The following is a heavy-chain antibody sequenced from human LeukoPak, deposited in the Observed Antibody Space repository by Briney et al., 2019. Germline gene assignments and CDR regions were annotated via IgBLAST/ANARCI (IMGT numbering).Heavy chain of an antibody. CDR2: ISDSGGNT. J-gene: IGHJ4*02. Sequence: HSGGSLRLSGAASGFTFNSYAMSWVRQAPWERLQWVSGISDSGGNTYYADSVRGRFTISRDNSKSTLYLQMNSLRAEDTAVYYCARHRSSWLIDYWGQGTLVTVSS. CDR1: GFTFNSYA. CDR3: ARHRSSWLIDY. D-gene: IGHD6-6*01. V-gene: IGHV3-23*01.